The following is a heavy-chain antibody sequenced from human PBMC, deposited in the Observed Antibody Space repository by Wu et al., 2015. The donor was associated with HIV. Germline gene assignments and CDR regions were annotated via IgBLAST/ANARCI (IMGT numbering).Heavy chain of an antibody. J-gene: IGHJ6*02. CDR2: IIPSSGET. CDR1: GYIFNAYY. CDR3: SGFRAKSYGMDV. Sequence: QVKVVQSGAEVRKPGASVKVAGKTSGYIFNAYYIHWVRQAPGQGLEWMGWIIPSSGETDYAQRFQGRVTLTSDTSITTVFMELTTLRSDDTAIYYCSGFRAKSYGMDVWGPGTTVTVSS. V-gene: IGHV1-2*02. D-gene: IGHD5-12*01.